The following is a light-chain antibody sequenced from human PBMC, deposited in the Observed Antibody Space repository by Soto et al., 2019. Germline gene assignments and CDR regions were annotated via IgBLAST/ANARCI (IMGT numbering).Light chain of an antibody. J-gene: IGKJ1*01. CDR2: DAS. V-gene: IGKV3-15*01. Sequence: DMAWTQSPNTVAVAPGRITTLSCRASQSVSSNLAWYQQRPGQAPRLLIYDASTRATGIPSRFSGSGYGTEFNLTLRSMQYEDFELSYYQEYNHWAGRFGRGTKVDIK. CDR3: QEYNHWAGR. CDR1: QSVSSN.